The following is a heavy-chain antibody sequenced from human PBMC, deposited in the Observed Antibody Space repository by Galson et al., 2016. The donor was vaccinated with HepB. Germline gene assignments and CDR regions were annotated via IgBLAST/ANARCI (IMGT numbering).Heavy chain of an antibody. CDR2: IDPKSGRT. CDR1: GYSFTDYY. CDR3: AKRNIVGAGVTATDDHRLDP. V-gene: IGHV1-2*02. J-gene: IGHJ5*02. Sequence: SVKVSCKASGYSFTDYYVHWVRLDHGQGLEWMGWIDPKSGRTHYAQKFLGRLTLTRDTSIGTAYMNLSSLTSDDTAVYYFAKRNIVGAGVTATDDHRLDPWGQGTLVTVSS. D-gene: IGHD3-16*01.